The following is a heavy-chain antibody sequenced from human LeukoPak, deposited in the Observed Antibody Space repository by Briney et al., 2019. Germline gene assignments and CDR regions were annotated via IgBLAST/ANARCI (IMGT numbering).Heavy chain of an antibody. Sequence: GGSLRLSCAASGFTFSSYSMNWVRQAPGKGLEWVSSISSSSSYIYYADSVKGRFTISRDNARTSLYLQMNSLRAEDTAVYYCAMGVRGVITLFGGMDVWGKGTTVTVSS. D-gene: IGHD3-10*01. CDR3: AMGVRGVITLFGGMDV. CDR1: GFTFSSYS. CDR2: ISSSSSYI. J-gene: IGHJ6*04. V-gene: IGHV3-21*01.